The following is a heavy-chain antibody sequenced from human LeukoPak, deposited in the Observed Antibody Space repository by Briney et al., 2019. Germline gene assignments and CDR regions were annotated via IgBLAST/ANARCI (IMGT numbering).Heavy chain of an antibody. J-gene: IGHJ3*02. V-gene: IGHV3-7*03. Sequence: GGSLRLSCAASGFTFSSYWMSWVRQAPGKGLEWVANIKQDGSEKYYVDSVKGRFTISRDNAKNSLYLQMNSLRAEDTAVYYCARVMYLSSPPHSAFDIWGQGTMVTVSS. D-gene: IGHD2-2*01. CDR1: GFTFSSYW. CDR3: ARVMYLSSPPHSAFDI. CDR2: IKQDGSEK.